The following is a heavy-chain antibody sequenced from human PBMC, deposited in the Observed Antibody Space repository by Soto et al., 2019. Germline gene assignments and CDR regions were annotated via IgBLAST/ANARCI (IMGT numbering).Heavy chain of an antibody. Sequence: GASVKVSSKASGYTFTSYYMHWVRQAPGQGLEWMGIINPSGGSTSYAQKFQGRVTMTRDTSTSTVYMELSSLRSEDTAVYYCARSITMIVVVITASGMDVWGQGTTVTVSS. V-gene: IGHV1-46*01. CDR3: ARSITMIVVVITASGMDV. CDR1: GYTFTSYY. CDR2: INPSGGST. J-gene: IGHJ6*02. D-gene: IGHD3-22*01.